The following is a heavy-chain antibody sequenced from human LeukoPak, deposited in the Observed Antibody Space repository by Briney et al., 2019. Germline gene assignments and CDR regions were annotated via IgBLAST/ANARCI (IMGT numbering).Heavy chain of an antibody. CDR3: GRSNDYGDYKTDY. V-gene: IGHV4-34*01. CDR2: INHSGST. D-gene: IGHD4-17*01. J-gene: IGHJ4*02. Sequence: SETLSLTCAVYGGSFSGYYWSWIRQPPGKGREWIGEINHSGSTNYNPSLKSRVTISVDTSKNQFSLKLSSVTAADTAVYYCGRSNDYGDYKTDYWGQGTLVTVSS. CDR1: GGSFSGYY.